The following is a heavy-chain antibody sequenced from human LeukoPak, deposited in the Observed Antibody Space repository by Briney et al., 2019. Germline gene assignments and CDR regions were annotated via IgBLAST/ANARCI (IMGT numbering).Heavy chain of an antibody. J-gene: IGHJ4*02. Sequence: ASVKVSCKASGHTFTTYGMNWVRQAPGQGLEWMGWINTNTGNPTYAQGFTGRFVFSLDTSVSTAYLQISGLKADDTAIYYCTRDSGNDYWGQGTLVTASS. CDR2: INTNTGNP. CDR1: GHTFTTYG. D-gene: IGHD3-10*01. V-gene: IGHV7-4-1*02. CDR3: TRDSGNDY.